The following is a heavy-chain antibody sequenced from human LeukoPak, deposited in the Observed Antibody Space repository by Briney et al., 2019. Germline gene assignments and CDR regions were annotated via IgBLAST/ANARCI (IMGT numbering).Heavy chain of an antibody. J-gene: IGHJ5*02. CDR2: IIHIFGSA. D-gene: IGHD2-2*02. CDR3: ARGGVIVVVSAAIPRFDP. CDR1: GGSFSSYA. Sequence: SVKVSCKACGGSFSSYAFSWVRQAPGQALEGMGGIIHIFGSANYAQKFEGRDTITAGGSTSTAYMKLSSLRSEDTAVYYCARGGVIVVVSAAIPRFDPWGQGTLVTVSS. V-gene: IGHV1-69*13.